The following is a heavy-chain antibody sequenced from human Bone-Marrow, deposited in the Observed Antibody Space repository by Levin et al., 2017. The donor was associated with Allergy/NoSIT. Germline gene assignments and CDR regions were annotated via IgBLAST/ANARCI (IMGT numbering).Heavy chain of an antibody. CDR2: IGSSSHYI. J-gene: IGHJ3*01. CDR1: GFTFSSYT. CDR3: VRGFHDENCFYNGVFDV. D-gene: IGHD2/OR15-2a*01. V-gene: IGHV3-21*01. Sequence: PGGSLRLSCEASGFTFSSYTMNWVRQTPGYGLEWVSGIGSSSHYIDYADSVRGRFTISRDNAKTSLYLHLNSLRVEDTAIYYCVRGFHDENCFYNGVFDVWGLGTQVAVSS.